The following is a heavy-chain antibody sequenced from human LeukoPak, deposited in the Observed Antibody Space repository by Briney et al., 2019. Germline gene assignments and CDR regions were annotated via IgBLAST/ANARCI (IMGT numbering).Heavy chain of an antibody. Sequence: GGSLRLSCTASGFTFGDYAMSCGRDAPGKGREGGGGIRSKAYGGTTEYAASVKGRFTISRDDSNSIAYLRMNSLKTEDTAVYYCTRQAAAAPPHFDYWGQGTLVTVSS. V-gene: IGHV3-49*04. CDR2: IRSKAYGGTT. D-gene: IGHD6-13*01. CDR1: GFTFGDYA. J-gene: IGHJ4*02. CDR3: TRQAAAAPPHFDY.